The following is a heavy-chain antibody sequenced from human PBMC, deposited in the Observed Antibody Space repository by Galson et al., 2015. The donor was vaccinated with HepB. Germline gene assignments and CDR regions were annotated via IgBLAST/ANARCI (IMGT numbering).Heavy chain of an antibody. CDR3: ARDSGSYPFDY. J-gene: IGHJ4*02. CDR2: INADGSDT. V-gene: IGHV3-74*01. D-gene: IGHD1-26*01. CDR1: GFTFDHYW. Sequence: SLRLSCAASGFTFDHYWKHWVRQAPGKGLMWVSRINADGSDTGYADSAEGRFTISRDNAKSVLYLQMDSLTVADTAVYYCARDSGSYPFDYWGQGTLVTVSS.